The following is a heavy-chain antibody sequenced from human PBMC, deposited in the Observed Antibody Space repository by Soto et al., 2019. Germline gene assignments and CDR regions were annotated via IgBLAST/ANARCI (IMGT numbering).Heavy chain of an antibody. CDR3: ARVLDKGSGYAVDY. CDR1: GGSFSGYY. V-gene: IGHV4-34*01. Sequence: SETLSLTCAVYGGSFSGYYWSWIRQPPGKGLEWIGEINHSGSTNYNPSLKSRVTISVDTSKNQFSLKLSSVTAADTAVYYCARVLDKGSGYAVDYWGQGTLVTVSS. CDR2: INHSGST. J-gene: IGHJ4*02. D-gene: IGHD5-12*01.